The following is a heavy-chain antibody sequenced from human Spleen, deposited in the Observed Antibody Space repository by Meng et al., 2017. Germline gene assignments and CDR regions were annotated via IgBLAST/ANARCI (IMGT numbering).Heavy chain of an antibody. CDR1: GFTFSNYG. CDR2: ISSSGSTI. J-gene: IGHJ4*02. Sequence: GESLKISCRTSGFTFSNYGMSWVRQAPGKGLEWVSYISSSGSTIYYADSVKGRFTISRDNAKNSLYLQMNSLRAEDTAVYYCARDYDFWSGGGIDYWGQGTLVTVSS. V-gene: IGHV3-11*01. D-gene: IGHD3-3*01. CDR3: ARDYDFWSGGGIDY.